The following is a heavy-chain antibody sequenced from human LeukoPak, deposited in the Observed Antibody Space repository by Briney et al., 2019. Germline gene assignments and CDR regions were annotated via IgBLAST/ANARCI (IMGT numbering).Heavy chain of an antibody. Sequence: GGSLRLSCAASGFIFSDYYMSWIRQAPGKGLEWVSGISPGGGPTYYADSVKGRFTISRDDSKNTLYLQMKNLRAEDTAVYYCAKDGAWLRFDDWGQGILVTVSS. D-gene: IGHD5-12*01. J-gene: IGHJ4*02. CDR3: AKDGAWLRFDD. CDR2: ISPGGGPT. CDR1: GFIFSDYY. V-gene: IGHV3-23*01.